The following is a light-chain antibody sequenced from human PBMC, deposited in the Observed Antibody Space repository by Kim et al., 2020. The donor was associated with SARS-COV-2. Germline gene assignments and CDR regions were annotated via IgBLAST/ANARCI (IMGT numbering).Light chain of an antibody. J-gene: IGKJ1*01. CDR3: LHHNSYPRT. Sequence: AYVGDRVPLTGRESQGVSNSLAWFQQKPGKVPKRLIYAASSLQSGVPSRFSGSGSGTEFNLTISSLQPEDFATYYCLHHNSYPRTFGPGTKVDIK. V-gene: IGKV1-17*03. CDR2: AAS. CDR1: QGVSNS.